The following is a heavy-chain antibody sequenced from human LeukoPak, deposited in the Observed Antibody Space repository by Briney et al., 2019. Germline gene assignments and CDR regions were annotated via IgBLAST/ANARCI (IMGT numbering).Heavy chain of an antibody. CDR1: GGSISSYY. CDR3: ARWGSIAVARFDY. CDR2: IYYTGST. Sequence: SETLSLTCTVSGGSISSYYWSWIRQPPRKGLEWIGDIYYTGSTNYNPSLTSRVNISVDTSKNQFSLNLTSVTAADTAVYYCARWGSIAVARFDYWGQGTLVTVSS. J-gene: IGHJ4*02. D-gene: IGHD6-6*01. V-gene: IGHV4-59*01.